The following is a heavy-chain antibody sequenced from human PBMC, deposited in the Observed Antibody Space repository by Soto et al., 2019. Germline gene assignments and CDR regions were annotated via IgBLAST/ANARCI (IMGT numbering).Heavy chain of an antibody. D-gene: IGHD3-22*01. J-gene: IGHJ4*01. CDR3: TTDSYSSIIVVRFDY. V-gene: IGHV3-15*07. CDR2: IKSKTDGGTP. Sequence: PGGSLRLSCAASGFTFSNAWINWVRQAPGKGLEWVGRIKSKTDGGTPDYAAPVKGRFAISRDDSKNMVYLQMNSLKTGDTGIYYCTTDSYSSIIVVRFDYWGHGTLVTVSS. CDR1: GFTFSNAW.